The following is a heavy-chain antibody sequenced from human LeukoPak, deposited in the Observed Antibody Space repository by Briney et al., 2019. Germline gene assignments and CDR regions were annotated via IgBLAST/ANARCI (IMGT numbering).Heavy chain of an antibody. CDR3: ARLVVVAATCWFDP. D-gene: IGHD2-15*01. J-gene: IGHJ5*02. CDR2: IYPGDSDT. V-gene: IGHV5-51*01. CDR1: GYSLTSYW. Sequence: HGESLKISCKGSGYSLTSYWIGWVRQMPGKGLEWMGIIYPGDSDTRYSPSFQGQVTISADKSISTAYLQWSSLKASDTAMYYCARLVVVAATCWFDPWGQGTLVTVSS.